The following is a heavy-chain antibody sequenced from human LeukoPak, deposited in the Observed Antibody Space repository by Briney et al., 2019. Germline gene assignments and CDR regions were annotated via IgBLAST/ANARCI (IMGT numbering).Heavy chain of an antibody. CDR2: IYTSGST. Sequence: SETLSLTCTVSGGSISSYYWSWIRQPAGKGLEWIGRIYTSGSTNYNPSLKSRVTMSVDTSKNQFSLKLSSVTAADTAVYYCARLVPNYDILTGHIDYWGQGTLVTVSS. CDR1: GGSISSYY. J-gene: IGHJ4*02. CDR3: ARLVPNYDILTGHIDY. D-gene: IGHD3-9*01. V-gene: IGHV4-4*07.